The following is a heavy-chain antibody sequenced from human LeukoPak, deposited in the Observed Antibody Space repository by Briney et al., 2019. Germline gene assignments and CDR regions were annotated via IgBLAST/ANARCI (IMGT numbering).Heavy chain of an antibody. V-gene: IGHV3-53*01. CDR2: IYSGGST. Sequence: GGSLRLSCAASGFTVRNNYMSWVRQAPGKGLEWVSVIYSGGSTYYADSVKGRFTISRDNAKNSLYLQMNSLRAEDTAVYYCARDPHICSSTSCPGNWFDPWGQGTLVTVSS. CDR1: GFTVRNNY. J-gene: IGHJ5*02. CDR3: ARDPHICSSTSCPGNWFDP. D-gene: IGHD2-2*01.